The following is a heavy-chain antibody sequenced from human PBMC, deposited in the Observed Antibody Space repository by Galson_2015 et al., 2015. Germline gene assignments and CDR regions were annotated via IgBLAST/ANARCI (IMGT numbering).Heavy chain of an antibody. CDR1: GYTFTSYG. Sequence: SVKVSCKASGYTFTSYGISWVRQAPGQGLEWMGWISVYNDNTNSAQKLRGRVTMTTDTFTSTAYMELRSLRSDDTAVYYCARLAYCSGGSCSYHGMDVWGQGTTVTVSS. J-gene: IGHJ6*02. CDR3: ARLAYCSGGSCSYHGMDV. D-gene: IGHD2-15*01. CDR2: ISVYNDNT. V-gene: IGHV1-18*01.